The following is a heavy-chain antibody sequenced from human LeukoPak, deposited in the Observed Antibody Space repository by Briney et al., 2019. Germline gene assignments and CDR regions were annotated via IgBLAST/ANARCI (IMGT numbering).Heavy chain of an antibody. D-gene: IGHD3-3*01. CDR1: GFTFSNYA. V-gene: IGHV3-23*01. Sequence: GGSLRLSCAASGFTFSNYAMTWVRQAPGKGLEWVSAVIGSGGTYYADSVKGRFIISRDNSKNTLYLQMSSLRAEDTAVYYCSRTLFGVVNHWGQGTLVTVSS. CDR3: SRTLFGVVNH. CDR2: VIGSGGT. J-gene: IGHJ4*02.